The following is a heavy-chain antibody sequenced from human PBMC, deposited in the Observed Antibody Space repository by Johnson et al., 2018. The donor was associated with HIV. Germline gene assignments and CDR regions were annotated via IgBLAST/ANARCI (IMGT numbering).Heavy chain of an antibody. CDR2: ISSSGSTI. V-gene: IGHV3-48*01. CDR1: GFTVSTNS. CDR3: ASYSSSDVFDI. D-gene: IGHD6-6*01. J-gene: IGHJ3*02. Sequence: VQLVESGGGLVQPGGSLRLSCAASGFTVSTNSMRWVRQAPGKGLEWVSYISSSGSTIYYADSVKGRFTISRDNSKNTLFLQMNSLKTEDTAVYYCASYSSSDVFDIWGQGTMVTVSS.